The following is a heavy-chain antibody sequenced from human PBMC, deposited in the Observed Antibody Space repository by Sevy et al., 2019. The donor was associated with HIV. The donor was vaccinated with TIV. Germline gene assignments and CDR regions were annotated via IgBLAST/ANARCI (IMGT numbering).Heavy chain of an antibody. CDR2: TFYRSNWYN. Sequence: SQTLSLTCAISGDSVSSNNDAWNWIRQSPSRGLEWLGRTFYRSNWYNDYAVSVKGRITINPDTSKNQLSLQLTSVTPEVTAVYYCARDGLTYGGMDVWGQGTTVTVSS. V-gene: IGHV6-1*01. D-gene: IGHD1-20*01. CDR1: GDSVSSNNDA. CDR3: ARDGLTYGGMDV. J-gene: IGHJ6*02.